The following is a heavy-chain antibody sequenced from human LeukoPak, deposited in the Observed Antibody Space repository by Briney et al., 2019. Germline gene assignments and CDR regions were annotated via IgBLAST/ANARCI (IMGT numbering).Heavy chain of an antibody. CDR2: IYPGDSDI. V-gene: IGHV5-51*01. CDR3: ARQYYYDSSGYYHDAFDI. Sequence: GESLKISCKGDGYSFSTYWIAWVRQMPGKGLEWMGIIYPGDSDIRYSPSFQGQVTMSADKSIRIAYLQWSSLKASDTAMYYCARQYYYDSSGYYHDAFDIWGQGTMVTVSS. J-gene: IGHJ3*02. CDR1: GYSFSTYW. D-gene: IGHD3-22*01.